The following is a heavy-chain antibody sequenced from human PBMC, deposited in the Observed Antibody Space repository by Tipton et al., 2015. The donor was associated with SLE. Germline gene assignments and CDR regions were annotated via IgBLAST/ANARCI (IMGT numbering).Heavy chain of an antibody. J-gene: IGHJ4*02. V-gene: IGHV3-21*01. CDR2: ISGGSSYL. CDR3: APWGSSWGLDA. D-gene: IGHD6-13*01. CDR1: GFTFSSYA. Sequence: SLRLSCAASGFTFSSYAMSWVRQAPGKGLEWVSFISGGSSYLYYADSLKGRFTISRDNAKNSLYLQMQSLRAEDTAVYFCAPWGSSWGLDAWGQGTLVSVPS.